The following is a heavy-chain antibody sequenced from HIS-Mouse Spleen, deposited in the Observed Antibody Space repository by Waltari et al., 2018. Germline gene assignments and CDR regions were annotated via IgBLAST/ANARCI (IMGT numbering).Heavy chain of an antibody. CDR2: IIPIFGTA. J-gene: IGHJ6*02. Sequence: QVQLVQSGAEVKKPGSSVKVSCKASGGTFSSYAISWVRQAPGQGLEWMGGIIPIFGTANYAQKFQGRVTITADESTSTAYMELSSLRSEDTAVYYCAREPLLNAPPPRSYYYYGMDVWGQGTTVTVSS. CDR1: GGTFSSYA. CDR3: AREPLLNAPPPRSYYYYGMDV. V-gene: IGHV1-69*01.